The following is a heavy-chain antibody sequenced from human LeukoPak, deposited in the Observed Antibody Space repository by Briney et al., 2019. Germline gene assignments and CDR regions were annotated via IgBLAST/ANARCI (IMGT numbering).Heavy chain of an antibody. D-gene: IGHD1-26*01. CDR2: ITNDGNNK. V-gene: IGHV3-30-3*01. J-gene: IGHJ4*02. CDR3: AKDPSGSYYFDY. Sequence: GGSLRLSCAASGFTLSNYGFHWVRQAPGKGLEWVAAITNDGNNKYYTDSVKGRFTISRDTSKNTLYLQMNSLRAEDTAVYYCAKDPSGSYYFDYWGQGTLVTVSS. CDR1: GFTLSNYG.